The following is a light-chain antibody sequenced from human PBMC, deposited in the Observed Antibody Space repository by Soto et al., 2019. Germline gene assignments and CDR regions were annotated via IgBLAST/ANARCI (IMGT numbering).Light chain of an antibody. V-gene: IGKV3-11*01. CDR2: DAS. Sequence: EIVLTQSPATLSLSPGERATLSCRASQSVSSYLAWYQQKPGQAPRLLIYDASNRATGIPARFSGSGSGTDLILTISSLEPEDFAVNYCQQRTNWPPLTFGGGTKVEIK. CDR3: QQRTNWPPLT. J-gene: IGKJ4*01. CDR1: QSVSSY.